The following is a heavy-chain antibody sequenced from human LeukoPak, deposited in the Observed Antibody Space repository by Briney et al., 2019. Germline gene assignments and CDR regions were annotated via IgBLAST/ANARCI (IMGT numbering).Heavy chain of an antibody. Sequence: GSSVKVSCKASGGTFSSYAINWVRQATGQGLEWMGWMNPNSGNTGYAQKFQGRVTMTRNTSISTAYMELSSLRSEDTAVYYCARTRGYSYGYSDYWGQGTLVTVSS. V-gene: IGHV1-8*02. J-gene: IGHJ4*02. CDR2: MNPNSGNT. CDR1: GGTFSSYA. CDR3: ARTRGYSYGYSDY. D-gene: IGHD5-18*01.